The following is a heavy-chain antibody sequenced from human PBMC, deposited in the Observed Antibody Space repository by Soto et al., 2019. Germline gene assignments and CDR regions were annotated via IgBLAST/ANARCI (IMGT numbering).Heavy chain of an antibody. J-gene: IGHJ4*02. D-gene: IGHD2-8*02. CDR3: ARDKITGLLDS. CDR2: INHSGST. CDR1: GGSFSGYY. Sequence: SETLSLTCAVYGGSFSGYYWTWIRQPPGTGLEWIGEINHSGSTNYNPSLKSRVTISVDTSKNQFSLKLTSVTAADTAVYYCARDKITGLLDSRRQGIPVTAPQ. V-gene: IGHV4-34*01.